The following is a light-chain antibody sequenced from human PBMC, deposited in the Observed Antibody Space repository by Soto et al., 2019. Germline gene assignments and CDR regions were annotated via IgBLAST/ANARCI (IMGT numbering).Light chain of an antibody. V-gene: IGLV2-14*01. CDR3: NSYTNSNTYV. CDR1: STDIGAYNY. CDR2: EVT. Sequence: QSVLTQPASVSGSPGQSITISCTGTSTDIGAYNYVSWYQQHPGKAPKLLIYEVTNRPSGVSNRFSGSKSGNTASLTISGLQAEDEANYYCNSYTNSNTYVFGSGTKV. J-gene: IGLJ1*01.